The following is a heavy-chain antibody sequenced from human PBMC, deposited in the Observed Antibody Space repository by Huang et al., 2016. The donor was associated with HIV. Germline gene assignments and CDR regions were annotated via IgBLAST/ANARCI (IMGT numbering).Heavy chain of an antibody. CDR3: ARTNPRVAVAGTFDY. Sequence: QVQLVESGGGVVQPGRSLRLSCAASGFTFSKYAMHWVRQAPGKGLEWVAGRSYDGSNKDHAASVKGRVTISRDNSKNTLYLQMNSLRAEDTAVYYCARTNPRVAVAGTFDYWGQGTLVTVSS. CDR1: GFTFSKYA. J-gene: IGHJ4*02. V-gene: IGHV3-30-3*01. D-gene: IGHD6-19*01. CDR2: RSYDGSNK.